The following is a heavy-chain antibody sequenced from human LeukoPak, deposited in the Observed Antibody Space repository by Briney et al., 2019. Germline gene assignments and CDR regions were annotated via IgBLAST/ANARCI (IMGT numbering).Heavy chain of an antibody. V-gene: IGHV3-74*01. CDR3: ARSSDYYDSSGYGFEY. Sequence: QPGGSLRLSCAASAFTFSSYWMHWVRQAPGKGLVWVSRINTDGSITSYADSVKGRSTISRDNAKNTVYLQMNSLRAEDTAVYYCARSSDYYDSSGYGFEYWVQGTLVTVSS. D-gene: IGHD3-22*01. J-gene: IGHJ4*02. CDR2: INTDGSIT. CDR1: AFTFSSYW.